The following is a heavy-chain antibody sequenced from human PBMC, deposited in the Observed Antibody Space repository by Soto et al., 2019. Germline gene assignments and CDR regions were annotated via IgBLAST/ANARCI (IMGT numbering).Heavy chain of an antibody. D-gene: IGHD2-15*01. CDR2: INHSGST. CDR3: ARGPLQENCSGGSCYEQ. J-gene: IGHJ4*02. V-gene: IGHV4-34*01. Sequence: PSETLSLTCAVYGGSFSGYYWSWIRQPPGKGLEWIGEINHSGSTNYNPSLKSRVTISVDTSKNQFSLKLSSVTAADTAVYYCARGPLQENCSGGSCYEQWGQGTLVTVSS. CDR1: GGSFSGYY.